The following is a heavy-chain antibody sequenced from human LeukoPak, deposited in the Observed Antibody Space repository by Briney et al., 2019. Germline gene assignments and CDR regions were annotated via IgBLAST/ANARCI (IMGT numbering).Heavy chain of an antibody. CDR3: ARGGYCSSTSCYDYYYYMDV. CDR2: INHSGST. Sequence: PSETLSLTCAVYGRSFSGYYWNWIRQPPGKGLEWIGEINHSGSTNYNPSLKSRVTISVDTSKNQFSLNLGSVTAADTAVYYCARGGYCSSTSCYDYYYYMDVWGKGTTVTVSS. D-gene: IGHD2-2*01. J-gene: IGHJ6*03. V-gene: IGHV4-34*01. CDR1: GRSFSGYY.